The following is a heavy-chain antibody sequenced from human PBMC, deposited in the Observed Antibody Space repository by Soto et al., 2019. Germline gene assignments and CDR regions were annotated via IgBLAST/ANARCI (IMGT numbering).Heavy chain of an antibody. CDR2: IYYSGST. CDR3: AREGSGYYHTPYYYYGLDV. CDR1: GGSISTYY. V-gene: IGHV4-59*01. D-gene: IGHD3-3*01. Sequence: SETLSLTCTVSGGSISTYYWTWVRQPPGKGLEWIGSIYYSGSTNYNPSLKSRVTISVDTSKNQFSLRLSSVTAADTAMYYCAREGSGYYHTPYYYYGLDVWGQGTTVTVSS. J-gene: IGHJ6*02.